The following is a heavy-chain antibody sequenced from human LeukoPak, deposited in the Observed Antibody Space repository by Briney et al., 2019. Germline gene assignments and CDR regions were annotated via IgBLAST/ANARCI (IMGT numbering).Heavy chain of an antibody. J-gene: IGHJ4*02. CDR3: ARAQEGRYSSGWYPYYFDY. D-gene: IGHD6-19*01. V-gene: IGHV1-46*01. Sequence: ASVKLSCKASGYTFTSYYMHWVRKAPGQGLEWMGIINPSGGSTSYALKFQGRVTMTRDTSTSTVYMELSSLRSEDTAVYYCARAQEGRYSSGWYPYYFDYWGQGTLVTVSS. CDR1: GYTFTSYY. CDR2: INPSGGST.